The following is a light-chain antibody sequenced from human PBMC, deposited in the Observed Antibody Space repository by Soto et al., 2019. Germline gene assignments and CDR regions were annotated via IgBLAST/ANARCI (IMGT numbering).Light chain of an antibody. J-gene: IGKJ2*01. CDR2: AAS. Sequence: EIGLTQSPGTLSLSPGERATLSCRASRSFSSSYLAWYQQKPGQAPRLLIYAASTRATGIPDRFSGSGSATDFTLIISRLEPEDSAVYYCQQYGISPPYTFGRGTRLEIK. V-gene: IGKV3-20*01. CDR1: RSFSSSY. CDR3: QQYGISPPYT.